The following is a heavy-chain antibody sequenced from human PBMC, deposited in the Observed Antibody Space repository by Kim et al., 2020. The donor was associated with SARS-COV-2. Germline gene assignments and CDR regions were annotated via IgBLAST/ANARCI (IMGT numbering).Heavy chain of an antibody. J-gene: IGHJ4*02. CDR2: YI. Sequence: YIPYAESVKGRITMSRDNAKNSLYLLRKSLGVEDTAVYYCAFVAVTGAFDSWGQGTLVTVSS. V-gene: IGHV3-21*01. D-gene: IGHD6-19*01. CDR3: AFVAVTGAFDS.